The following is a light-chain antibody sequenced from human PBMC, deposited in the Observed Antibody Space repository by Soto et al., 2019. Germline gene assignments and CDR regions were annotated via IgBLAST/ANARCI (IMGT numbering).Light chain of an antibody. CDR1: QSVSHN. CDR2: GAS. V-gene: IGKV3-15*01. CDR3: QQSNNWPYT. J-gene: IGKJ2*01. Sequence: EIVMTQSPATLSVSPGERATLSCRASQSVSHNLAWYQQKPGQAPRLLFYGASFRATGVPARFGGSGSGTDFTLTISSLQSEDFAIYYCQQSNNWPYTFGQGTKLEIK.